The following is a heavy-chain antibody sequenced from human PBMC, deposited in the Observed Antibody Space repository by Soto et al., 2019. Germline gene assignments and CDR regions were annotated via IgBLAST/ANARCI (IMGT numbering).Heavy chain of an antibody. CDR2: INHRGGA. CDR1: NGSFTDYF. CDR3: VDRGLTYDFMSVPPPLDP. V-gene: IGHV4-34*01. Sequence: SETLSLTCAAHNGSFTDYFWTWIRQSPGRGLEWIGEINHRGGATYNPSLRSRVTISIDTSKNHFSLSLRSLTAADTAVYYCVDRGLTYDFMSVPPPLDPWGPGTMVTFSS. D-gene: IGHD3-3*01. J-gene: IGHJ5*01.